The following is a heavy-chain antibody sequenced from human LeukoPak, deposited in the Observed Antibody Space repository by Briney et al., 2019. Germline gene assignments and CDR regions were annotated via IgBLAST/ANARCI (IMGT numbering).Heavy chain of an antibody. CDR2: ISYDGSNK. CDR3: ARGGLEMATIYLDY. V-gene: IGHV3-30*14. CDR1: GFTFSSYA. Sequence: GGSLRLSCAASGFTFSSYAMHWVRQAPGKGLEWVAVISYDGSNKYYADSVKGRFTISRDNSKNTLYLQMNSLRAEDTAVYYCARGGLEMATIYLDYWGQGTLVTVSS. J-gene: IGHJ4*02. D-gene: IGHD5-24*01.